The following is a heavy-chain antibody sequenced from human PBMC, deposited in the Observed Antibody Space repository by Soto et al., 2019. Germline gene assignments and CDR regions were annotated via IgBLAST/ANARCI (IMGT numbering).Heavy chain of an antibody. D-gene: IGHD2-15*01. J-gene: IGHJ5*02. CDR1: GGSFSGYY. Sequence: SETLSLTCAVYGGSFSGYYWSWIRQPPGKGLEWIGEINHSGSTNYNPSLKSRVTISVDTSKNQFSLKLSSVTAADTAVYYCARQSGDIVVVVAVRNEFDPWCQETLVTVSS. CDR3: ARQSGDIVVVVAVRNEFDP. CDR2: INHSGST. V-gene: IGHV4-34*01.